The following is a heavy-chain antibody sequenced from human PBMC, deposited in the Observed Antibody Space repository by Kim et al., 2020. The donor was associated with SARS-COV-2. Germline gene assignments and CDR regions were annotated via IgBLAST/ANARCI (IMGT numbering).Heavy chain of an antibody. CDR2: ITYDGSQK. CDR1: GFTFSNFW. D-gene: IGHD3-10*01. Sequence: GGSLRLSCAASGFTFSNFWMHWVRQAPGKGLEWVANITYDGSQKYYMDSLKGRFTISRDNAKNSLYLQMNSLRAEDTAVYYCTTAIPGAIGYWGQGTLVTVSS. J-gene: IGHJ4*02. CDR3: TTAIPGAIGY. V-gene: IGHV3-7*03.